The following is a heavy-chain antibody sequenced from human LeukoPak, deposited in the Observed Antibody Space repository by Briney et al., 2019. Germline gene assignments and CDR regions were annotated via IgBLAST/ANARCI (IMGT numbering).Heavy chain of an antibody. CDR1: GFTFSSYS. CDR2: ISSSSSHI. V-gene: IGHV3-21*01. J-gene: IGHJ3*02. D-gene: IGHD3-22*01. Sequence: GGSLRLSCAASGFTFSSYSMNWVRQAPGKGLVWVSSISSSSSHIYYADSVKGQVTSYRDNAKNSLYLQMNSRRAEDTAVYYCARDSVGSYYDSSCYPGAFDIWGQGTMVTLSS. CDR3: ARDSVGSYYDSSCYPGAFDI.